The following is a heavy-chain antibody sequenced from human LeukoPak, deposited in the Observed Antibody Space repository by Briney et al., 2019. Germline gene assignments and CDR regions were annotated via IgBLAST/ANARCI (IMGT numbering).Heavy chain of an antibody. Sequence: GGSLRLSCTASGFTFGDYAMSWVRQAPGKGLEWVGFIRSKAYGGTTEYAASVKGRFTISRDDSKSIAYLQMNSLRAEDTAVYYCARGYSGSSGLDYWGQGTLVTVSS. V-gene: IGHV3-49*04. J-gene: IGHJ4*02. CDR2: IRSKAYGGTT. D-gene: IGHD1-26*01. CDR3: ARGYSGSSGLDY. CDR1: GFTFGDYA.